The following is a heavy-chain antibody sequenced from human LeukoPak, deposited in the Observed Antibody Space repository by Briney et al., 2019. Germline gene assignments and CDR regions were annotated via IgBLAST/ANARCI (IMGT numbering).Heavy chain of an antibody. J-gene: IGHJ5*02. CDR2: IYSSGST. CDR1: GGSINNYY. D-gene: IGHD2-15*01. Sequence: PSETLSLTCTVSGGSINNYYWSWLRQPAGEGLEWIGRIYSSGSTNYNPSLKSRVTLSVDTSKKQISLNLSSVTAADTAVYYCTREDPVLYWFDPWGQGTLVTVSS. CDR3: TREDPVLYWFDP. V-gene: IGHV4-4*07.